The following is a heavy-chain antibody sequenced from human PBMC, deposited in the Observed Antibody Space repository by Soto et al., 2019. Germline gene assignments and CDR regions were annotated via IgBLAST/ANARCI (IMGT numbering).Heavy chain of an antibody. V-gene: IGHV3-30-3*01. CDR3: ARSPAIAAAGTFDY. CDR1: GFTFSSYA. D-gene: IGHD6-13*01. J-gene: IGHJ4*02. CDR2: ISYDGSNK. Sequence: WGSLRLSCAASGFTFSSYAMHWVRQAPGKGLEWVAVISYDGSNKYYADSVKGRFTISRDNSKTTLYLQMNSLRAEDTAVYYCARSPAIAAAGTFDYWGQGTLVTVSS.